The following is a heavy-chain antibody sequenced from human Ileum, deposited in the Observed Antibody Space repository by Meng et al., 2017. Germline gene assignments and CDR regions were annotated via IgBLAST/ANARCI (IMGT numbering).Heavy chain of an antibody. V-gene: IGHV4-34*01. D-gene: IGHD4-11*01. CDR3: ARSGVTTVTYLD. Sequence: QVQLRQWGGGLLKPSETLALTCAMGGGSFSTYYWSWIRQPPGKGLEWIGEISRSGTTNYNPSLKSRVTISVDTSKNQFSLTVTSVTAADSALYYCARSGVTTVTYLDWGQGTLVTVSS. CDR2: ISRSGTT. CDR1: GGSFSTYY. J-gene: IGHJ4*02.